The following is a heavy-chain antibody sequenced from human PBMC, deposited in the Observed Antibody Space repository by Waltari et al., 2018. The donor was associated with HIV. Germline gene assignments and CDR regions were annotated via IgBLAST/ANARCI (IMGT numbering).Heavy chain of an antibody. CDR2: INAGNGNT. D-gene: IGHD4-17*01. V-gene: IGHV1-3*01. CDR3: AVERNTVTTFYFDY. J-gene: IGHJ4*02. Sequence: QVQLVQSGADVKKPGASVKVSCKASGYTFTSYAMHWVRQAPGQRLEWMGWINAGNGNTKYSQKFQGRVTITRDTSASTAYMELSSLRSEDTAVYYCAVERNTVTTFYFDYWGQGTLVTVSS. CDR1: GYTFTSYA.